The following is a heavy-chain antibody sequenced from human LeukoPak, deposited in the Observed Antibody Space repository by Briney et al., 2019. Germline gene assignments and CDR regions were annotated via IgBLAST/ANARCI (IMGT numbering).Heavy chain of an antibody. V-gene: IGHV4-34*01. D-gene: IGHD2-2*01. Sequence: SETLSLTCAVYGGSFSGYYWSWNRQPPGKGLEWIGEINHSGSTNYNPSLKSRVTISVDTSKNQFSLKLSSVTAADTAVYYCASTGYCSSTSCSNDYWGQGTLVTVSS. CDR1: GGSFSGYY. J-gene: IGHJ4*02. CDR2: INHSGST. CDR3: ASTGYCSSTSCSNDY.